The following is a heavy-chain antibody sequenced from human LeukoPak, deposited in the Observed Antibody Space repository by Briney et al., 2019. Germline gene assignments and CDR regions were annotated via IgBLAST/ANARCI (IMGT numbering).Heavy chain of an antibody. V-gene: IGHV4-59*01. Sequence: SETLSLTCTVSGGSINSCNGSWIRKPPAKGQEWIGYIYYSGSTNYNPSLNSRVTISVDTSKNQFSLKLSSVTPADTAVYYCASSYYDSSGPNYWGQGTLVTVSS. CDR2: IYYSGST. J-gene: IGHJ4*02. CDR1: GGSINSCN. CDR3: ASSYYDSSGPNY. D-gene: IGHD3-22*01.